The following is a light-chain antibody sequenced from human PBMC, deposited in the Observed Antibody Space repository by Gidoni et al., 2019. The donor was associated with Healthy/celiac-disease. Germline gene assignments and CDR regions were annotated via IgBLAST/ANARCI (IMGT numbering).Light chain of an antibody. V-gene: IGKV3D-20*01. CDR2: DAS. CDR1: QSVSSNY. J-gene: IGKJ1*01. CDR3: QQYGSSSWT. Sequence: EIVLPQSPATLSLSPGERATLSCGASQSVSSNYVAWYQQKPGLAPRLLLYDASSRATGIPDRFSGSGSGTDFTLTISRLEPEDVAVYYCQQYGSSSWTFGQGTKVEIK.